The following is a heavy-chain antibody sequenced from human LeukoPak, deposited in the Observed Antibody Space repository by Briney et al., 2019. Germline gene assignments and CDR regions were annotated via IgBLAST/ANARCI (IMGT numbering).Heavy chain of an antibody. D-gene: IGHD5-18*01. V-gene: IGHV3-23*01. CDR3: AKERRRVDTEMVRSYYFEN. Sequence: GGSLRLSCAGSGFSFSSSAMSWVRQTPGKGLEWVSSITGNGATTYYSDSVKGRLTISRDNSRNTLSLQMSSLRVEDTAVYYCAKERRRVDTEMVRSYYFENWGQGTLVTVSS. CDR2: ITGNGATT. J-gene: IGHJ4*02. CDR1: GFSFSSSA.